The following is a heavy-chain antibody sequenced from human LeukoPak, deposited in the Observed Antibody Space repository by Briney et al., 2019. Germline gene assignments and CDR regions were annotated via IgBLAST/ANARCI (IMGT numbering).Heavy chain of an antibody. V-gene: IGHV3-23*01. CDR3: AKDRSCTNGVCHGDFDY. J-gene: IGHJ4*02. D-gene: IGHD2-8*01. CDR2: ISGSGDST. CDR1: GFTFSSYD. Sequence: GGSLRLSCAVSGFTFSSYDMSWVRQAPGKGLEWVSGISGSGDSTYYADSVKGRFTISRDNSKNTLYLQMNSLRAEDTGVYYCAKDRSCTNGVCHGDFDYWGQGTLVTVSS.